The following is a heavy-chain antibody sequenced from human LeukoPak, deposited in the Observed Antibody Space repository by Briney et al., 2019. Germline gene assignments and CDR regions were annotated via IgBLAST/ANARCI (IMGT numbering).Heavy chain of an antibody. Sequence: GGSLRLSCAASGLSVSSNYMSWVRQAPGKGLEWVSVIYSDGSTYYADSVKGRFTISRDNSKNTLYLQMNSLRIEDAAVYYCVFFLGSGWFDPWGQGTLVTVSS. J-gene: IGHJ5*02. V-gene: IGHV3-66*02. CDR1: GLSVSSNY. CDR2: IYSDGST. CDR3: VFFLGSGWFDP. D-gene: IGHD3-3*01.